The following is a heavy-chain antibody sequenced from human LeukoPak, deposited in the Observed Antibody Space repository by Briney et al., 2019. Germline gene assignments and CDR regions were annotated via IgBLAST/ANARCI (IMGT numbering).Heavy chain of an antibody. J-gene: IGHJ4*02. CDR2: INTNNGHT. V-gene: IGHV1/OR15-2*02. CDR1: WYTFTASY. D-gene: IGHD3-10*01. Sequence: ASVKVSCKASWYTFTASYMHWVRQAPGQWLEWMGWINTNNGHTNSQPKFQVRVTLTPDTSTTTVYMEMRSLTTDDTGMYYCVRGSRISAELLWGQGTLVTVSS. CDR3: VRGSRISAELL.